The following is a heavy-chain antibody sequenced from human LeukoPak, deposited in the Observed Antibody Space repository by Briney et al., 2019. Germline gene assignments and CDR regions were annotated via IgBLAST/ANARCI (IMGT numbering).Heavy chain of an antibody. V-gene: IGHV3-11*01. D-gene: IGHD7-27*01. CDR3: ARDRWGKYYFDY. CDR2: ISSSGTTI. J-gene: IGHJ4*02. Sequence: GGSLRLSCAASGFPFSDFYMSWIRQAPGKGLEWVSYISSSGTTIYYADSVKGRFTISRDNAKNSLYLQMNNLRAEDTAVYYCARDRWGKYYFDYWGRGTLVTVSS. CDR1: GFPFSDFY.